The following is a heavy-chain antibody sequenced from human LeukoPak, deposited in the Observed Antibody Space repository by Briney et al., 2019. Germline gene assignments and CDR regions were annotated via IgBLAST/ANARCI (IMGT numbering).Heavy chain of an antibody. CDR1: GGSIRSSYYY. J-gene: IGHJ6*02. CDR2: IYDSGST. Sequence: SETLSLTCTVSGGSIRSSYYYWGWIRQPPGKGLEWIGSIYDSGSTYYNPSLKSRVTISVDTSKNQFSLKLNSVTTADTAVYYCGRDMDVWGRGTTVTVSS. V-gene: IGHV4-39*01. CDR3: GRDMDV.